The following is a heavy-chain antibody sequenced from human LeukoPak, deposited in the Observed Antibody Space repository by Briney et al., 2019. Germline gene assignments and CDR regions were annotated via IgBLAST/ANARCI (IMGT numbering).Heavy chain of an antibody. CDR3: AKTYYDSSGYYYAPDAFDI. D-gene: IGHD3-22*01. CDR1: GFTFSSYG. CDR2: ISGSGGST. V-gene: IGHV3-23*01. J-gene: IGHJ3*02. Sequence: GGSLRLSCAASGFTFSSYGMNWVRRAPGKGLEWVSAISGSGGSTYYADSVKGRFTISRDNSKNTLYLQMNSLRAEDTAVYYCAKTYYDSSGYYYAPDAFDIWGQGTMVTVSS.